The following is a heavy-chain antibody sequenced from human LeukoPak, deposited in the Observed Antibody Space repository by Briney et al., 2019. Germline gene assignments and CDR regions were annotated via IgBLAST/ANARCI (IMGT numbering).Heavy chain of an antibody. CDR3: ARDGNGDDFWSGYPYYYYYYYMDV. Sequence: GGSLRLSCAASGFTFNSYSMNWVRQAPGKGLEWVSLIYSGGSTYYADSVKGRFTISRDNSKNTLYLQMNSLRAEDTAVYYCARDGNGDDFWSGYPYYYYYYYMDVWGKGTTVTVSS. J-gene: IGHJ6*03. CDR2: IYSGGST. V-gene: IGHV3-66*02. D-gene: IGHD3-3*01. CDR1: GFTFNSYS.